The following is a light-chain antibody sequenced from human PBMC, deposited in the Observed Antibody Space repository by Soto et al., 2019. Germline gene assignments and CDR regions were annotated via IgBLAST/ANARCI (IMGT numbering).Light chain of an antibody. Sequence: EIVMTQSPATLSVSPGERATLSCRASQSVSSNVAWYQQKPGQAPRLIIYGASTRATGIPARFSGSGSGTEFTLTISSLQSEDFAVYYCQQYNNWPPFTFGQGTKLEIK. J-gene: IGKJ2*01. CDR1: QSVSSN. V-gene: IGKV3-15*01. CDR2: GAS. CDR3: QQYNNWPPFT.